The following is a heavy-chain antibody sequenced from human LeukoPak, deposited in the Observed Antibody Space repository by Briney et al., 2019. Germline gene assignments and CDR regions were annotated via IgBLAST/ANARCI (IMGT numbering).Heavy chain of an antibody. CDR1: GFTFSSYG. J-gene: IGHJ4*02. D-gene: IGHD3-10*01. V-gene: IGHV3-30*18. CDR3: AKSASITMVRGVIIIY. Sequence: GGSLRLSCAASGFTFSSYGMHWVRQAPGKGLEWVAVISYDGSNKYYADSVKGRFTISRDNSKNTLYLQMNSLRAEDTAVYYCAKSASITMVRGVIIIYWGQGTLVTVSS. CDR2: ISYDGSNK.